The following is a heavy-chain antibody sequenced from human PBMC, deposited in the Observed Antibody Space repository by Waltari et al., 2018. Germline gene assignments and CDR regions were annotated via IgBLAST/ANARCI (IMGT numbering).Heavy chain of an antibody. CDR2: IYHSGSP. CDR1: GGPISRSDYH. V-gene: IGHV4-39*01. J-gene: IGHJ4*02. CDR3: ARIYGSGSPIPSVDY. D-gene: IGHD3-10*01. Sequence: QLQLQESGPGLVKPSETLSLTCTVSGGPISRSDYHCGWVRQPPGKGRDWIASIYHSGSPYYHPSLKSRVTISVDTSKNQFSLKLTSVTAADTAVYYCARIYGSGSPIPSVDYWGQGTLVTVSS.